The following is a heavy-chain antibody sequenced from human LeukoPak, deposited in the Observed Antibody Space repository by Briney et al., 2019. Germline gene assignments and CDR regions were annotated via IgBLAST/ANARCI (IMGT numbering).Heavy chain of an antibody. V-gene: IGHV3-21*01. CDR1: GFTFSSYS. CDR3: ARDAYDYVWGSYRPLGY. Sequence: GGSLRLSCAASGFTFSSYSMNWVRQAPGKGLEPASSISSSSSYIYYADSVKGRFTISRDNAKNSLYLQMNSLRAEDTAVHYCARDAYDYVWGSYRPLGYWGQGTLVTVSS. CDR2: ISSSSSYI. J-gene: IGHJ4*02. D-gene: IGHD3-16*02.